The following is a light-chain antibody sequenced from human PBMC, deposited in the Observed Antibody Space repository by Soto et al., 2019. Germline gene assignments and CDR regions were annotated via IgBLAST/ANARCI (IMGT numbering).Light chain of an antibody. CDR3: QQRSNWPRT. Sequence: EIVMTQSPATLSVSPGERATLSCRASQSVSPNLAWYQQKPGQVPRLLIYDASNRATGIPARFSGSGSGTDFTLTISSLEPEDFALYYCQQRSNWPRTFGQGTKVDIK. V-gene: IGKV3-11*01. CDR1: QSVSPN. J-gene: IGKJ1*01. CDR2: DAS.